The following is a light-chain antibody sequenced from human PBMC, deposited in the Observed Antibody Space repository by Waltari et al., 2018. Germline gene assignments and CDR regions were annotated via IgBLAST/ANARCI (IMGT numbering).Light chain of an antibody. Sequence: DIQMTQSPSSLSASVGARVTTTCRASQSISSYLNWYQQKPGKAPKLLIYAASSLQSGVPSRFSGSGSGTDFTLTISSLQPEDFATYYCQQSYSTLRTFGQGTKVEIK. CDR2: AAS. CDR1: QSISSY. CDR3: QQSYSTLRT. J-gene: IGKJ1*01. V-gene: IGKV1-39*01.